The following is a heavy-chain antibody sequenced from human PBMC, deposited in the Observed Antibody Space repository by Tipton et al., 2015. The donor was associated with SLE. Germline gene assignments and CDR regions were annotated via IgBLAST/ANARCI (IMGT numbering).Heavy chain of an antibody. J-gene: IGHJ5*02. CDR3: ARGPTPVDP. Sequence: TLSLTCAVYGGSFSDYYWSWVRQPPGKGLEWIGYIYYSGSTLYNPSLKSRATISVDTSTNQFSLKLASVTAADTAVYYCARGPTPVDPWGQGTLVIVSS. CDR2: IYYSGST. CDR1: GGSFSDYY. V-gene: IGHV4-34*09.